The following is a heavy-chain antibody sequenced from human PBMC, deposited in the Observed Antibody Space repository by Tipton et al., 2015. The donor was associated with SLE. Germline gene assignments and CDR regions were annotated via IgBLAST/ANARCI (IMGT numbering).Heavy chain of an antibody. J-gene: IGHJ4*02. CDR2: ISYDGSNK. D-gene: IGHD3/OR15-3a*01. CDR1: GFTFSSYA. Sequence: SLRLSCAASGFTFSSYAMHWVRQAPGKGLEWVAVISYDGSNKYYADSVKGRFTISRDKSKNTLYLQMNSLRAEDTAVYYCARDWLRDYYFDYWGQGTLVTVSS. V-gene: IGHV3-30*04. CDR3: ARDWLRDYYFDY.